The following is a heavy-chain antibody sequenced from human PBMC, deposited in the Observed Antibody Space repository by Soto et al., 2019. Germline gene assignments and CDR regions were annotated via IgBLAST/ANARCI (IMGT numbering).Heavy chain of an antibody. J-gene: IGHJ4*02. CDR1: GFTFSSYS. CDR2: ISTSSSFI. Sequence: EVQLVESGGGLVKPGGSLRLSCAASGFTFSSYSMNWVRQAPGKGLEWVSSISTSSSFIYYADSVKGRFTISRDNAKNSLSLQMTRLRAEDTAVYYCARDEYCRGGSCVHYWGQGTRVNVSS. V-gene: IGHV3-21*01. D-gene: IGHD2-15*01. CDR3: ARDEYCRGGSCVHY.